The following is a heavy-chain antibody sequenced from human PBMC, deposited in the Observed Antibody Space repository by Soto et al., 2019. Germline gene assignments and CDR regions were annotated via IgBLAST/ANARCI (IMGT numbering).Heavy chain of an antibody. CDR1: GESFSDYY. J-gene: IGHJ5*02. Sequence: QVQLQQWGAGLLKPSETLSLTCAVYGESFSDYYWTWIRQPPGKGLEWIGEMNHSGRSNYTPSLKSRVTISVDTSKNQFSLNLRSVTAADTAEYYCARGRRRYYGSGSYYMQPSLDPWSQGILVTVSS. CDR3: ARGRRRYYGSGSYYMQPSLDP. D-gene: IGHD3-10*01. CDR2: MNHSGRS. V-gene: IGHV4-34*01.